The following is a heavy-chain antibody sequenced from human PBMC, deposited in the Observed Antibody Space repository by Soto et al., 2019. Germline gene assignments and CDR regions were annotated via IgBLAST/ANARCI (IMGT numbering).Heavy chain of an antibody. Sequence: SETLSLTCSVSGGSISSSSYYWGWIRQPPGKGLEWIASIYFSGNIYHNPSLKSRVTMSIDTSKKQFSLNLSSVTVADTAVYYCARHVVPAANYFAYWGQGTLVNVSS. CDR1: GGSISSSSYY. CDR2: IYFSGNI. V-gene: IGHV4-39*01. J-gene: IGHJ4*02. D-gene: IGHD2-2*01. CDR3: ARHVVPAANYFAY.